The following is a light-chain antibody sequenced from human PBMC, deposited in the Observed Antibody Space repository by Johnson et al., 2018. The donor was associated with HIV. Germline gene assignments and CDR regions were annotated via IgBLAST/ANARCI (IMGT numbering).Light chain of an antibody. CDR1: SSNIGNNY. CDR2: DNN. V-gene: IGLV1-51*01. CDR3: GTWDSSLSAGVV. J-gene: IGLJ1*01. Sequence: QSVLTQPPSVSAAPGQKVTISCSGSSSNIGNNYVSWYQQLPGTAPKLLIYDNNKRPSGIPDRFSGSKSGTSATLGITGLLTGDEADYYCGTWDSSLSAGVVFGTGTKVTVL.